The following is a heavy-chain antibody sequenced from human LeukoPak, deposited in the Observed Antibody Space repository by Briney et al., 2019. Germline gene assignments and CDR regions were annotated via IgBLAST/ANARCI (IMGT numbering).Heavy chain of an antibody. D-gene: IGHD3-9*01. CDR3: ARDHGPPMYYDILTGYFY. V-gene: IGHV1-24*01. CDR1: GYTLTELS. CDR2: FDPEDGET. J-gene: IGHJ4*02. Sequence: ASVKVSCKVSGYTLTELSMHWVRQAPGKGLEWMGGFDPEDGETIYAQKFQGRVTMTEDTSTDTAYMELSSLRSEDTAVYYCARDHGPPMYYDILTGYFYWGQGTLVTVSS.